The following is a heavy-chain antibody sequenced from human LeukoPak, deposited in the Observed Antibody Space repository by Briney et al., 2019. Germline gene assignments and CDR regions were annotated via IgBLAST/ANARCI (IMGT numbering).Heavy chain of an antibody. D-gene: IGHD3-22*01. V-gene: IGHV3-23*01. CDR1: GFTFSSYA. Sequence: PGGSLRLSCAASGFTFSSYAMSWVRQAPGKGRGWGSAIIGSGGSTYYANSVKGRFTISRDNSKNTLYLQMNSLRAEDTAVYYCAKDASYYYDSLDAFDIWGQGRMVTVSS. CDR2: IIGSGGST. CDR3: AKDASYYYDSLDAFDI. J-gene: IGHJ3*02.